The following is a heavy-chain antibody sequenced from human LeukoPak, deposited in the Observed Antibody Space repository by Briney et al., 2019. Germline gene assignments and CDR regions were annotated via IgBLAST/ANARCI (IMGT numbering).Heavy chain of an antibody. J-gene: IGHJ5*02. V-gene: IGHV4-39*01. CDR2: IFNSGST. D-gene: IGHD3-10*01. Sequence: SETLSLTCTVSGGSISSSSYYWGWTRQPPGKGLEWIGSIFNSGSTYYNPSLKSRVTISADTSENQFSLKLSSVTAADTAVYYCARHGYIYGSGGRTRFDPWGQGSLVTVSS. CDR1: GGSISSSSYY. CDR3: ARHGYIYGSGGRTRFDP.